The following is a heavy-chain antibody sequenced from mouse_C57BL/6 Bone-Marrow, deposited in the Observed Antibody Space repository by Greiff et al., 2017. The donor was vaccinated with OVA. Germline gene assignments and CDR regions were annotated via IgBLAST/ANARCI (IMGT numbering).Heavy chain of an antibody. J-gene: IGHJ3*01. CDR3: ARQGDYYGSSGFAY. D-gene: IGHD1-1*01. Sequence: DVMLVESGGGLVQPGGSLKLSCAASGFTFSDYYMYWVRQTPEKRLEWVAYISNGGGSTYYPDTVKGRFTISRDNAKNTLYLQMSRLKSEDTAMYYCARQGDYYGSSGFAYWGQGTLVTVSA. CDR2: ISNGGGST. CDR1: GFTFSDYY. V-gene: IGHV5-12*01.